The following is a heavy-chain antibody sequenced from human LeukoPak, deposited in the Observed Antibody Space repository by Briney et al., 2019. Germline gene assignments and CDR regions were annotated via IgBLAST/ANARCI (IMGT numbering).Heavy chain of an antibody. CDR2: ISYDGSNK. D-gene: IGHD2-21*02. J-gene: IGHJ4*02. Sequence: GGSLRLSCAASGFTFSSYAMHWVRQAPGKGLEWVAVISYDGSNKYYADSVKGRFTISRDNSKNTLYLQMNSLRAEGTAVYYCARSRPGPHSGKAAILDYWGQGTLVTVSS. CDR3: ARSRPGPHSGKAAILDY. V-gene: IGHV3-30*04. CDR1: GFTFSSYA.